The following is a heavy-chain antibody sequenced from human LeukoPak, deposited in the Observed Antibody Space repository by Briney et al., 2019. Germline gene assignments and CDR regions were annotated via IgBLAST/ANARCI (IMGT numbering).Heavy chain of an antibody. V-gene: IGHV1-18*01. CDR3: ARDGSGYYGMDV. CDR2: ISAYNGNT. CDR1: GGTFSSYA. Sequence: ASVTVSCKASGGTFSSYAISWVRQAPGQGLEWMGWISAYNGNTNYAQKLQGRVTMTTDTSTSTAYMELRSLRSDDTAVYYCARDGSGYYGMDVWGQGTTVTVSS. J-gene: IGHJ6*02.